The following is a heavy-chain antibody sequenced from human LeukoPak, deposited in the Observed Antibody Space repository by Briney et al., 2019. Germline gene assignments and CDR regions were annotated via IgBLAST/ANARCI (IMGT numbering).Heavy chain of an antibody. D-gene: IGHD2-8*01. Sequence: GGSLRLSCAASGFTFSSYAMSWVRQAPGKGLEWVSAISGSGGSTYYVDSVRGRFSISRDSSKNILYLQMNSLRAEGTAVYYCAKDRCSNGIGCYYYYMDVWGKGTTVTISS. CDR1: GFTFSSYA. V-gene: IGHV3-23*01. J-gene: IGHJ6*03. CDR3: AKDRCSNGIGCYYYYMDV. CDR2: ISGSGGST.